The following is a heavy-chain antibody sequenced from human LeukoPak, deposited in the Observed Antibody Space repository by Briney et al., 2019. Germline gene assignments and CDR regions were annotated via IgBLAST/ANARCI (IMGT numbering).Heavy chain of an antibody. Sequence: ASVNVSCKASGYPFSAHFLNWVRQAPGQGLEWMGNIDTTTGNPRYAQDFTGRFVFSLDTSVSTAYLQITSLKADDTAAYYCVRGTPTPGMDYWGQGTQVTVSS. V-gene: IGHV7-4-1*02. J-gene: IGHJ4*02. CDR2: IDTTTGNP. CDR1: GYPFSAHF. CDR3: VRGTPTPGMDY. D-gene: IGHD3-10*01.